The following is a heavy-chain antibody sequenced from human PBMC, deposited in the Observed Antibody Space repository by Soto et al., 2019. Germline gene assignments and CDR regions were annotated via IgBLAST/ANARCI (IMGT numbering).Heavy chain of an antibody. CDR1: GYSFTNYY. Sequence: QVQLLQSGAEVKKPGASVKVSCKASGYSFTNYYLHWVRQAPGQGLEWMGIINPSSGGTTNAQKFQDRVTMTRDTSTSPVYMKLSSLRSEDTAIYFCARSGGGVIDHWGQGTLVTVSS. CDR2: INPSSGGT. V-gene: IGHV1-46*01. J-gene: IGHJ4*02. CDR3: ARSGGGVIDH. D-gene: IGHD2-8*02.